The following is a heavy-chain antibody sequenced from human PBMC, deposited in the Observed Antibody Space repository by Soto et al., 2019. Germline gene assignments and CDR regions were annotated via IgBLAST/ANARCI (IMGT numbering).Heavy chain of an antibody. J-gene: IGHJ5*02. CDR2: MNTSGRT. D-gene: IGHD2-2*02. CDR1: VAFSSTYY. CDR3: ARSVCCAAVRCSWFDP. Sequence: QVQLQESGPGLVKPSETLSLTCTVSVAFSSTYYWSWIRQPPGKGLEWIGYMNTSGRTNYNPSLKIRVTISLNTSKNQFSLKLSSVIAADTDVYYCARSVCCAAVRCSWFDPWGLGTLVTASS. V-gene: IGHV4-59*01.